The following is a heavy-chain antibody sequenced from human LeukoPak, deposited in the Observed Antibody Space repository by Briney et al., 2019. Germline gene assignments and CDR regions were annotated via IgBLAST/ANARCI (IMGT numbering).Heavy chain of an antibody. CDR1: GFTFTSFW. J-gene: IGHJ6*02. CDR3: ARDRWELLSNSYHYCGLDV. CDR2: IKQDGSEK. V-gene: IGHV3-7*01. D-gene: IGHD2-15*01. Sequence: PGGSLRLSCAASGFTFTSFWMTWVRQAPGKGLEWVANIKQDGSEKYLVDSVKGRFTISRDNAKSSLYLQMNSLRAEDTAVYYCARDRWELLSNSYHYCGLDVWGQGTTVTVSS.